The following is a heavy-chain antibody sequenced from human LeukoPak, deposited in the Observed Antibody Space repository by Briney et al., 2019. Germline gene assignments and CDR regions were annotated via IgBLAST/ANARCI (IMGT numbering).Heavy chain of an antibody. CDR1: GFTFSSYG. CDR2: IWYDGSNK. J-gene: IGHJ4*02. V-gene: IGHV3-33*01. D-gene: IGHD1-26*01. Sequence: GRSLRLSCAASGFTFSSYGMHWVRQAPGKGLEWVAVIWYDGSNKYYADSVKGRFTISRDNSKNTLYLQMNSLRAEDTAVYYCASLGPYSGSYSSDYWGQGTLVTVSS. CDR3: ASLGPYSGSYSSDY.